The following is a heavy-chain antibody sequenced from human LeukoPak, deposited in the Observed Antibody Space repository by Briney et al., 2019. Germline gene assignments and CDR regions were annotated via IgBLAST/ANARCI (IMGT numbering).Heavy chain of an antibody. Sequence: ASVKVSCKASGYTFTGYYMHWVRQAPGQGLEWMGWINPNSGGTNYAQKFQGRVTMTRDTSISTAYMELSRLRSDDTAVYYCAREFWGRLNWFDPWGQGTLVTVSS. D-gene: IGHD7-27*01. CDR2: INPNSGGT. V-gene: IGHV1-2*02. CDR1: GYTFTGYY. J-gene: IGHJ5*02. CDR3: AREFWGRLNWFDP.